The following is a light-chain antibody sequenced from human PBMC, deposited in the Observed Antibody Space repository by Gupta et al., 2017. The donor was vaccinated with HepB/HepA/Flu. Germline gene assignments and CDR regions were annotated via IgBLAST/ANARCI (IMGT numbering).Light chain of an antibody. Sequence: IVMTQSPDSLAVALRERATINCKSSQSIVYSSNNQNSLARYQQKPGQPPKLLVYWASTRESWGPDRCSGSGSGTEVTLTKSSRQEEDVAGDYCQKQYLPARTFGQGTKVEIK. CDR2: WAS. CDR1: QSIVYSSNNQNS. CDR3: QKQYLPART. V-gene: IGKV4-1*01. J-gene: IGKJ1*01.